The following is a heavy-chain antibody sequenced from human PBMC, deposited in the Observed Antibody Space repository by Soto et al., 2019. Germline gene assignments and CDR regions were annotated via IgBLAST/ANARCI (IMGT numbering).Heavy chain of an antibody. Sequence: QVQLVQSGAEVKKPGSSVKVSCQASGGTFSSYAISWVRQAPGQGLEWMGGIIPIFGTANYAQKFQGRVTITADESTSTAYMELSSLRSEDTAVDYCARDETSGQHPYYGMDVWGQGTTVTVSS. D-gene: IGHD3-10*01. CDR1: GGTFSSYA. CDR2: IIPIFGTA. J-gene: IGHJ6*02. V-gene: IGHV1-69*01. CDR3: ARDETSGQHPYYGMDV.